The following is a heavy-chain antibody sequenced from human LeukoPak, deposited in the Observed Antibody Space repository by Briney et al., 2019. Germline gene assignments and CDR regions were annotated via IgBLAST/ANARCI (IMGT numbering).Heavy chain of an antibody. Sequence: GGSLRLSCGASGFTFSTYGMHWVRQAPGKGLEWVAFIRYDGSNKYYADSVKGRFTISRDNSKNTLYLQMNSLRAEDTAVYFCAKDKDPWKSTSIPDFDYWGQGTLVTVSS. CDR3: AKDKDPWKSTSIPDFDY. D-gene: IGHD2-2*01. CDR2: IRYDGSNK. J-gene: IGHJ4*02. V-gene: IGHV3-30*02. CDR1: GFTFSTYG.